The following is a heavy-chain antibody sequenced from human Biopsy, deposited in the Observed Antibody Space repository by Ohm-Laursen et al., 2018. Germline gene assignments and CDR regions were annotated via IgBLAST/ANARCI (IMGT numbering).Heavy chain of an antibody. CDR3: VGVSVTAYALPRWFFDL. D-gene: IGHD2-21*02. V-gene: IGHV4-34*01. CDR2: ISHTGST. J-gene: IGHJ2*01. CDR1: NVSFSSFY. Sequence: SETLSLTCAVYNVSFSSFYWSWIRQPPGKGLEWIGEISHTGSTNYNPPLKSRVFMSVDTPKNQFSLKLSSVTAADTAVYYCVGVSVTAYALPRWFFDLWGRGTLVTVSS.